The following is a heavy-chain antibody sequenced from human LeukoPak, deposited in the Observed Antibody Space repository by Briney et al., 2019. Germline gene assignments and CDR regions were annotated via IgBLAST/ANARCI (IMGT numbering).Heavy chain of an antibody. CDR3: ARDVGYDGNFDL. J-gene: IGHJ2*01. CDR1: GGSISGYY. V-gene: IGHV4-59*01. Sequence: PSETLSLTCTVSGGSISGYYWSWSRQPPGKGVEWIGNLYYMRGACYKSSLKSRVTTSVDTSRNEFSLKLSSVTAADTAVYYCARDVGYDGNFDLWGRGTLVTVSS. D-gene: IGHD3-22*01. CDR2: LYYMRGA.